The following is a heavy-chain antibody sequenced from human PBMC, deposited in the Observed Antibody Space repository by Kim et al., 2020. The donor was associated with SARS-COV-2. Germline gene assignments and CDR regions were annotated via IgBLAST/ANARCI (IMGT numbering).Heavy chain of an antibody. D-gene: IGHD6-19*01. J-gene: IGHJ3*02. CDR1: GFTFSDYY. Sequence: GGSLRLSCAASGFTFSDYYMSWIRQAPGKGLEWVSYISSSGSTIYYADSVKGRFTISRDNAKNSLYLQMNSLRAEDTAVYYCARVTGSYSSGWFNDAFDIWGQGTMVTVSS. V-gene: IGHV3-11*01. CDR3: ARVTGSYSSGWFNDAFDI. CDR2: ISSSGSTI.